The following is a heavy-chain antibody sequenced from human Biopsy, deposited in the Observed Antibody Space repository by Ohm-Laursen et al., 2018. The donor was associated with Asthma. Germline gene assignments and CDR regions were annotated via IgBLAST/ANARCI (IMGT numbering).Heavy chain of an antibody. D-gene: IGHD3-3*02. Sequence: GSLRLSCTASGFAFNNSSMTWVRQAPGKGLEWVSSISASGVRTFYADSVKGRFTISRDNSKDTLYLQVNSLRGDDTAVYYCARTFHFWSPYHAEHYQLWGQGTLVTVPS. J-gene: IGHJ1*01. CDR2: ISASGVRT. V-gene: IGHV3-23*01. CDR1: GFAFNNSS. CDR3: ARTFHFWSPYHAEHYQL.